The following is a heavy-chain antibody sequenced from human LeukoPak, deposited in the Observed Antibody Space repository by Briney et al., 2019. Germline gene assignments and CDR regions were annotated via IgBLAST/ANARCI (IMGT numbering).Heavy chain of an antibody. D-gene: IGHD3-3*01. V-gene: IGHV3-30*02. CDR2: IRYDGSNK. CDR3: AKDGYGFWRGITGY. Sequence: PGGSLRLSCAASGFTFSSYGMHWDRQAPGNGLGWVAFIRYDGSNKYYADSVKGRFTISRDNSKNTLYLQMNSLRAEDTAVYYCAKDGYGFWRGITGYWGQGTLVTVSS. CDR1: GFTFSSYG. J-gene: IGHJ4*02.